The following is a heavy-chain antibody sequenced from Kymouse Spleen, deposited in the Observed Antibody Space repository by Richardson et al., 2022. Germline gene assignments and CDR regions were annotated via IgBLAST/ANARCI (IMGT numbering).Heavy chain of an antibody. D-gene: IGHD6-19*01. CDR2: IYYSGST. Sequence: QVQLQESGPGLVKPSETLSLTCTVSGGSISSYYWSWIRQPPGKGLEWIGYIYYSGSTNYNPSLKSRVTISVDTSKNQFSLKLSSVTAADTAVYYCARDGGSGWSTFDYWGQGTLVTVSS. V-gene: IGHV4-59*01. CDR1: GGSISSYY. CDR3: ARDGGSGWSTFDY. J-gene: IGHJ4*02.